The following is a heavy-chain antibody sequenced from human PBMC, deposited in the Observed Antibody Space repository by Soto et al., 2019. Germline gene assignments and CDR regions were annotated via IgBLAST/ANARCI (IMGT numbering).Heavy chain of an antibody. V-gene: IGHV3-11*01. CDR1: GFTFSDYY. CDR3: AKMSSENYYDPVFS. J-gene: IGHJ4*02. CDR2: ISSSVNTI. Sequence: QVQLVESGGGLVKTSESLTIACAASGFTFSDYYMSWVRQAPGKGLEWVSYISSSVNTIYYADSVKGRFTISRDNAKKSVYLQMNSLRAEDTALYFCAKMSSENYYDPVFSWGQGTLVTVSS. D-gene: IGHD3-22*01.